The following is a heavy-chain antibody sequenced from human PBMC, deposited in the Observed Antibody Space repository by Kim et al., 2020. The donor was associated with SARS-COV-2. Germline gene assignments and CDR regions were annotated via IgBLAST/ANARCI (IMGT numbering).Heavy chain of an antibody. CDR1: GGTFSSYA. Sequence: SVKVSCKASGGTFSSYAISWVRQAPGQGLEWMGGIIPIFGTANYAQKFQGRVTITADESTSTAYMELSSLRSEDTAVYYCARTSYINKLLWFGEPLNWFDPWGQGTLVTVSS. V-gene: IGHV1-69*13. J-gene: IGHJ5*02. CDR3: ARTSYINKLLWFGEPLNWFDP. D-gene: IGHD3-10*01. CDR2: IIPIFGTA.